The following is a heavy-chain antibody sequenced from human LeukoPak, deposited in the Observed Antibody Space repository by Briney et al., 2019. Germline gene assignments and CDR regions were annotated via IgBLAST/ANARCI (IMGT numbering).Heavy chain of an antibody. CDR1: GYSFSTNM. V-gene: IGHV3-7*01. D-gene: IGHD5-24*01. CDR3: MAAHGY. J-gene: IGHJ4*02. CDR2: ILPGGKES. Sequence: GSLRLSCVVSGYSFSTNMMTWVREAPGKALEWVATILPGGKESYRVESVKGRFTVSRDNPKNSLFLQMNSLRVDDTAVYYCMAAHGYWGQGTLVTVSS.